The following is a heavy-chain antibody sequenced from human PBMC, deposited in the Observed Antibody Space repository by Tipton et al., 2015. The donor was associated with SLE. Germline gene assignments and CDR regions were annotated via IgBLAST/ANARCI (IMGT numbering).Heavy chain of an antibody. D-gene: IGHD4-17*01. CDR1: GFTFSSYG. V-gene: IGHV3-33*01. CDR3: ARDTTPGDYSEYFQH. J-gene: IGHJ1*01. CDR2: IWYDGSKK. Sequence: QLVQSGGGVVQPGRSLRLSCAASGFTFSSYGMHWVRQAPGKGLEWVAFIWYDGSKKYYADSVKGRFTISRDNSKNTLYLQMNSLRAEETAVYYCARDTTPGDYSEYFQHWGQGNLVTVSS.